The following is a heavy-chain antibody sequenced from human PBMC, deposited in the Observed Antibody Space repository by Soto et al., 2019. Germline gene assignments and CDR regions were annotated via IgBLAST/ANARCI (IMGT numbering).Heavy chain of an antibody. CDR2: ISYDGSNK. CDR3: AKDPGVTITRMYNWNHGGYGMDV. Sequence: QVQLVESGGGVVQPGRSLRLSCAASGFTFSSYGMHWVRQAPGKGLEWVAVISYDGSNKYYADSVKGRFTISRDNSKNPLYLQMNSLRAEDTAVYYCAKDPGVTITRMYNWNHGGYGMDVWGQGTTVTVSS. V-gene: IGHV3-30*18. CDR1: GFTFSSYG. J-gene: IGHJ6*02. D-gene: IGHD1-1*01.